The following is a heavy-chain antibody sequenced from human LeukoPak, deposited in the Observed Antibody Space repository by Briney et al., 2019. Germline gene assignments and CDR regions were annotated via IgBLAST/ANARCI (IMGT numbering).Heavy chain of an antibody. CDR3: ARRTTTYLDY. Sequence: EASVKVSCKASGYTFTNYYIHWVRQAPGQGLEWMGIINPSGGSTNFAQKFQGRVTMTTDTSTITVYMELSSLRSEDTAVYYCARRTTTYLDYWGQGTLVTVSS. J-gene: IGHJ4*02. CDR2: INPSGGST. CDR1: GYTFTNYY. D-gene: IGHD4-11*01. V-gene: IGHV1-46*01.